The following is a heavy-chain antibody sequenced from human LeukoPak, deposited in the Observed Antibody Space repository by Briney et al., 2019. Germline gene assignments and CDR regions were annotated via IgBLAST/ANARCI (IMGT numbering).Heavy chain of an antibody. CDR1: GYSFTRYG. V-gene: IGHV1-18*01. CDR3: ARSGRGTYYYFDL. D-gene: IGHD1-26*01. CDR2: ISGSNGNT. J-gene: IGHJ4*02. Sequence: ASVRASCKASGYSFTRYGISWVRQAPGQGLEWMGWISGSNGNTNYAQKFQGRVTVTTDTSTGTAYMDLRNLRFDDTAVYFCARSGRGTYYYFDLWGQGTLVTVSS.